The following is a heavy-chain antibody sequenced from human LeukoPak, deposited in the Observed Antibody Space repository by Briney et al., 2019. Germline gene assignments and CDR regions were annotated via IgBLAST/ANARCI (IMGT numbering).Heavy chain of an antibody. Sequence: GGSLRLSCAASGFTFSSYGMHWVRQAPGKGLEWVADIWYDGSNKYYADSVKGRFTISRDNSKNTLYLQMNSLRAEDTAVYYCAKGRGYSGYQKVDYWGQGTLVTVSS. CDR1: GFTFSSYG. CDR2: IWYDGSNK. D-gene: IGHD5-12*01. CDR3: AKGRGYSGYQKVDY. J-gene: IGHJ4*02. V-gene: IGHV3-33*06.